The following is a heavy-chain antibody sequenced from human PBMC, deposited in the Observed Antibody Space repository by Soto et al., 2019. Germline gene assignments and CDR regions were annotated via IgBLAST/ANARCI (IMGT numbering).Heavy chain of an antibody. V-gene: IGHV1-8*01. CDR1: GYTFTDFD. D-gene: IGHD6-19*01. CDR3: ARKAGLHNYYDLDV. CDR2: MKPDNGNT. J-gene: IGHJ6*03. Sequence: QVQLEQSGAEVRKPGASVKVSCQTSGYTFTDFDINWVRQAPGQGLEWMGWMKPDNGNTGYAQSFQGRISMTGNTSLSTAYMELSSLRSDDAAVDFCARKAGLHNYYDLDVWGIGTTVTVAS.